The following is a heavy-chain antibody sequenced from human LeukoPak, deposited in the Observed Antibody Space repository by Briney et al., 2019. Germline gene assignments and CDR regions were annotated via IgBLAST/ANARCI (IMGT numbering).Heavy chain of an antibody. V-gene: IGHV3-53*01. J-gene: IGHJ2*01. CDR2: IYSGGVT. D-gene: IGHD6-19*01. CDR1: GFTVSSNY. CDR3: ARAPSGWSDYWYFDL. Sequence: GGSLRLSCAASGFTVSSNYMSWVRQAPGKGLEWVSLIYSGGVTYYADSVKGPFIISRDNSKNTLFLQMNSLRAEDTAVYYCARAPSGWSDYWYFDLWGRGTLVTVSS.